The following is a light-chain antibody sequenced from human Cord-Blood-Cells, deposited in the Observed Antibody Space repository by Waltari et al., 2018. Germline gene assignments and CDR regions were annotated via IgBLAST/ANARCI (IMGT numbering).Light chain of an antibody. J-gene: IGKJ4*01. CDR2: GAS. V-gene: IGKV3-20*01. CDR3: QQYGSSPLT. CDR1: QSVSSSY. Sequence: EIVLTQSPGTLSLSPGERATLSCRARQSVSSSYLAWYQQKPGQAPRLRIYGASSRATGIPDRFSGSGSGTDFTLTISRLEPEDFAVYYCQQYGSSPLTFGGGTKVEIK.